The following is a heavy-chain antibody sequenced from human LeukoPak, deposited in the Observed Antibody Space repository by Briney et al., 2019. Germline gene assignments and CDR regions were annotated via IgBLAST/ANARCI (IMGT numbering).Heavy chain of an antibody. J-gene: IGHJ4*02. CDR1: GFTFSSYS. V-gene: IGHV3-21*01. D-gene: IGHD2-15*01. CDR3: ARDRYCSGGSCYGADY. Sequence: EGSLRLSCAASGFTFSSYSINWVRQAPGKGLEWVSSISSSSSYIYYADSVKGRFTISRDNAKNSLYLQMNSLRAEDTAVYYCARDRYCSGGSCYGADYWGQGTLVTVSS. CDR2: ISSSSSYI.